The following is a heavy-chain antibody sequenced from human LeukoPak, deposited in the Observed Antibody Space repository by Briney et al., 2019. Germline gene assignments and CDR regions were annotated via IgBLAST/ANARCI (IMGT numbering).Heavy chain of an antibody. D-gene: IGHD4-17*01. CDR2: VKKDGNQ. CDR1: GFTFTRHW. Sequence: GGSLRLSCAASGFTFTRHWMGWVRQAPGKGLEWVASVKKDGNQYSMDSVKGRFIISRDNARNSLSLQMNSLRVEDTAIYFCARGPDYGDRLDYFDYWGQGTLVTVSS. CDR3: ARGPDYGDRLDYFDY. J-gene: IGHJ4*02. V-gene: IGHV3-7*01.